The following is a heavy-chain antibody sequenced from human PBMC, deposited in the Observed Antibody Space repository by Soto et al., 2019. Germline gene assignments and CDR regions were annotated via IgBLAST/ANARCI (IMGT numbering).Heavy chain of an antibody. CDR3: AKSATVPAAIVY. J-gene: IGHJ4*02. D-gene: IGHD2-2*02. CDR2: IKEDGSER. CDR1: GFIFSHYW. Sequence: GGSLRLSWAASGFIFSHYWMSWVRQAPGKGLEWVANIKEDGSERYYVDSVKGRFTISRDNAKNSLYLQMNSLRAEDTAVYYCAKSATVPAAIVYWGQGTLVTVSS. V-gene: IGHV3-7*02.